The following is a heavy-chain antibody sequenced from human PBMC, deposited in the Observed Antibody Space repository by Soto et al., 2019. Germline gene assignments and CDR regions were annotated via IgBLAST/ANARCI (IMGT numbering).Heavy chain of an antibody. V-gene: IGHV1-3*01. CDR2: INPGNGNT. J-gene: IGHJ4*02. Sequence: GASVNVSCNASGYTITSHGINCVRQAPGRGLEWMGWINPGNGNTKYSQQFQGRVIIDRDTSASTAYMELSSLRSEDTVVYYCARGGYFDSSNYLAYWGLGTLVTVSS. D-gene: IGHD3-22*01. CDR3: ARGGYFDSSNYLAY. CDR1: GYTITSHG.